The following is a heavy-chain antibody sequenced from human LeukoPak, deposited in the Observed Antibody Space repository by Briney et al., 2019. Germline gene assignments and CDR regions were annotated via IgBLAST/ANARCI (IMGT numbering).Heavy chain of an antibody. J-gene: IGHJ5*02. V-gene: IGHV4-59*01. CDR3: ARDEYGSGWGWFDP. CDR2: IYYSGST. D-gene: IGHD6-19*01. CDR1: GGSISSYY. Sequence: PSETLSLTCTVSGGSISSYYWSWIRQPPGKGLEWIGYIYYSGSTNYNPSLKGRVTISVGTSKNQFSLKLSSVTAADTAVYYCARDEYGSGWGWFDPWGQGTLVTVSS.